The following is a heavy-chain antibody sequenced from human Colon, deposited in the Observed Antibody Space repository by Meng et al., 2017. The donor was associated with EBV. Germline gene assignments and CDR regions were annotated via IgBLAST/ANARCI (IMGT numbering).Heavy chain of an antibody. J-gene: IGHJ4*02. D-gene: IGHD5-18*01. Sequence: QRQGLGPGLVKPSETLSLPCAVSGGSISSVYWWTWVRQSPGKGLEWIGEIYHSGSTNYNPSLKSRVTISVDKSKNQFSLKLTSVTAADTAVYYCARGGYYSFDYWGQRTLVTVSS. V-gene: IGHV4-4*02. CDR1: GGSISSVYW. CDR2: IYHSGST. CDR3: ARGGYYSFDY.